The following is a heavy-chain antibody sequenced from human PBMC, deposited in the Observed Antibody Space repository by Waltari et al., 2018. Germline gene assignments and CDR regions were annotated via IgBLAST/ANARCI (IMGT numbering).Heavy chain of an antibody. D-gene: IGHD3-10*02. CDR1: GFAVSTSY. CDR3: AKDRASSGAWDYVDH. Sequence: VQLVESGGDLVQPGGSLRLSCAASGFAVSTSYMTWIRQSPGKGLECVSCLYSNNNAYYLDAVEGRFTVSRDNSKNTLYLHMNNLRREDSAVYYCAKDRASSGAWDYVDHWGQGTLVTVSS. CDR2: LYSNNNA. J-gene: IGHJ4*02. V-gene: IGHV3-66*01.